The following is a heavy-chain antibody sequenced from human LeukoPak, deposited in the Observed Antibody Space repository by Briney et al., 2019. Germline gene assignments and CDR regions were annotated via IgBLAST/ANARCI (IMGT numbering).Heavy chain of an antibody. Sequence: GGSLRLSCQTSGFVFSNHGMHWVRQAPCKGLEWVAFVRFDGSNEYYADSVKGRFTISRDNSRNTLYLRMNSLRAEDTGVYSCAKDSNSGYVSVGPDYWGLGTLVTVSS. V-gene: IGHV3-30*02. CDR1: GFVFSNHG. CDR2: VRFDGSNE. D-gene: IGHD3-22*01. CDR3: AKDSNSGYVSVGPDY. J-gene: IGHJ4*02.